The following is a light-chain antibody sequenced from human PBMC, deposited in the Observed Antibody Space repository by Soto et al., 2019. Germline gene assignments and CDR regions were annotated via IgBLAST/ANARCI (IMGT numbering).Light chain of an antibody. J-gene: IGKJ1*01. CDR2: KAY. CDR1: QSISIY. CDR3: QQHQTYST. V-gene: IGKV1-5*03. Sequence: IQMTQSPSSLSASVGDRVTIICRTSQSISIYLNWYQQIPGTAPKLLIYKAYTLKSGVPSRFSGSGSGTEFTLTISSLQPDDFATYYYQQHQTYSTFGQGTKVDIK.